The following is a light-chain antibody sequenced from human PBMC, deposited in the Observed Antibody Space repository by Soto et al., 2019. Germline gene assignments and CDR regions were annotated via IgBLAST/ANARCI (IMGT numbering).Light chain of an antibody. V-gene: IGKV3-20*01. CDR3: QQYGSSLCT. Sequence: EIVLTQSPDTLSLSPGERATLSCRASQSVSSSSLAWYQQKLGQAPRLLIYGTSSRATGIPDRFCGSGYGTDFTLTINRLEPEDFAVYYCQQYGSSLCTFGQGTEVEI. J-gene: IGKJ1*01. CDR1: QSVSSSS. CDR2: GTS.